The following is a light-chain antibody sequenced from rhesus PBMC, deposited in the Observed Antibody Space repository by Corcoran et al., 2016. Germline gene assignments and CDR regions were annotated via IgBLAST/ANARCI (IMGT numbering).Light chain of an antibody. CDR2: QAA. Sequence: DIQMTQSPSSLSASVGDRVTITCRASQGIAGWVAWYQQKPAKAPKLLVYQAANLQNGVPSRFSGSGYGSDFTLTISSLQPGDFATYYCQQYNSMPRTFGQGTRVEVK. J-gene: IGKJ1*01. CDR3: QQYNSMPRT. CDR1: QGIAGW. V-gene: IGKV1-21*01.